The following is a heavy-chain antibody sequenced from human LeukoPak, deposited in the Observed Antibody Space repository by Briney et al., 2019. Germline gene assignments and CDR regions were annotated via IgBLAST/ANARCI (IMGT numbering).Heavy chain of an antibody. J-gene: IGHJ3*02. V-gene: IGHV3-48*04. CDR1: GFTFSSNS. CDR2: ISTSSGTI. CDR3: ATSSGWYYAFEM. Sequence: GGSLRLSCAASGFTFSSNSMNWVCQAPGKGLEWIAYISTSSGTIHYAGSVMGRFTISRDHAKNALYLQMTNLRAEDTALYYCATSSGWYYAFEMWGQGTMVAVSS. D-gene: IGHD6-19*01.